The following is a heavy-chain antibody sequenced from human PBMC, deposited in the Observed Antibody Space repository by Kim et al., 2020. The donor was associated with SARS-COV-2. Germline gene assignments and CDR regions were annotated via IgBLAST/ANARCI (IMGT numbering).Heavy chain of an antibody. J-gene: IGHJ5*02. Sequence: STYHNPPLKGRITISVDTSKNQFSLNLNSVTAADTAVYYCARGGGLNYFDPWGQGTLVTVSS. CDR2: ST. D-gene: IGHD4-4*01. V-gene: IGHV4-59*09. CDR3: ARGGGLNYFDP.